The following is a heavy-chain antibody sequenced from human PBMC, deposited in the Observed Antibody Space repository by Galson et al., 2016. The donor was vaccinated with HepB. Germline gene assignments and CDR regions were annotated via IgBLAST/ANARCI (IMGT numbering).Heavy chain of an antibody. J-gene: IGHJ4*02. V-gene: IGHV3-23*01. CDR2: ITGSASST. Sequence: SLRLSCAASGFTFSSYAMSWVRQAPGKGLEWVSLITGSASSTYYADSVKGRFTISRDNSRNSLFVQMTSLRAEDTAVYYCARGGWSMDYWGQGTLVTVSS. D-gene: IGHD6-19*01. CDR3: ARGGWSMDY. CDR1: GFTFSSYA.